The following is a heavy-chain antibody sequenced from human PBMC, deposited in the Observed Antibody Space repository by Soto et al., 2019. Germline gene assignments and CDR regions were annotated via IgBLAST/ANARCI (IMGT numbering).Heavy chain of an antibody. Sequence: GGSLRLSCVASGFTFSPYGMHWFRQAPDKGLEWVAVVWFDANTKHYADSVKGRFTISRDNSKNTLYLQMNSLRADDTAIYYCVRDLSRPYCNGDCLDTWGQGALVTVSS. V-gene: IGHV3-33*01. CDR3: VRDLSRPYCNGDCLDT. J-gene: IGHJ5*02. CDR1: GFTFSPYG. CDR2: VWFDANTK. D-gene: IGHD2-15*01.